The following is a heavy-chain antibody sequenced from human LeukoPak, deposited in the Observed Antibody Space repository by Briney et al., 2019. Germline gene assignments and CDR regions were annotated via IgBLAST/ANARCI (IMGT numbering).Heavy chain of an antibody. J-gene: IGHJ1*01. Sequence: GGSLRLSCAASGFTFSDYYMSWIRQAPGKRLEWVSYISSSGSTIYYADSVKGRFTISRDNAKNSLYLQMNSLRAEDTAVYYCARDSSSGWYFQTSAEYFQHWGQGTLVTVSS. D-gene: IGHD6-19*01. CDR2: ISSSGSTI. CDR1: GFTFSDYY. V-gene: IGHV3-11*01. CDR3: ARDSSSGWYFQTSAEYFQH.